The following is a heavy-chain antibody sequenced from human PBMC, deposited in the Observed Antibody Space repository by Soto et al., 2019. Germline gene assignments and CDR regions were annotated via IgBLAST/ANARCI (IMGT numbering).Heavy chain of an antibody. CDR1: GFTFSTYG. J-gene: IGHJ6*02. CDR3: XXXXXXXXXXXXXXXYYGMDV. V-gene: IGHV3-30*03. CDR2: ISYDGSNK. Sequence: QVQLVESGGGVVQPGRSLRLSCAASGFTFSTYGMHWVRQAPGKGLEWVAVISYDGSNKFYEDSVKGRFTISRDNSKNTXXXXXXXXXXXXXXXXXXXXXXXXXXXXXXXXXYYGMDVWGQGTTVTVSS.